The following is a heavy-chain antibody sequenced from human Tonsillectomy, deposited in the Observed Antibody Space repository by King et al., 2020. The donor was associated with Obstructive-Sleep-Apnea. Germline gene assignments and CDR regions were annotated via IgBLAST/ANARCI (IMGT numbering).Heavy chain of an antibody. CDR2: IYTTGST. Sequence: VQLQESGPGLVKPSETLSLTCTVSNDSLSGFYWSWIRPSPGKGLEWLGYIYTTGSTNYNPSLKSRVSISVDTSSNQFSLKLQSVTAADTAVYFCARDRGRGHRSWYFDYWGPGMLVTVSS. CDR3: ARDRGRGHRSWYFDY. V-gene: IGHV4-59*01. J-gene: IGHJ4*02. D-gene: IGHD1-14*01. CDR1: NDSLSGFY.